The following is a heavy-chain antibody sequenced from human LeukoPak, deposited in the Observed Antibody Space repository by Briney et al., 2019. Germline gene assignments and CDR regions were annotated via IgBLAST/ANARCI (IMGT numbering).Heavy chain of an antibody. J-gene: IGHJ4*02. V-gene: IGHV3-33*01. CDR1: GFMLSTHG. Sequence: GGSLRLSCAASGFMLSTHGMHWVRQAPGKGLEWVAGMWHDGTREDYADSVKGRFTISRDLSKNTLHLQMNSLRVDDTAMFYCARDLSYGSLDFRGQGTLVTVSS. CDR3: ARDLSYGSLDF. D-gene: IGHD1-26*01. CDR2: MWHDGTRE.